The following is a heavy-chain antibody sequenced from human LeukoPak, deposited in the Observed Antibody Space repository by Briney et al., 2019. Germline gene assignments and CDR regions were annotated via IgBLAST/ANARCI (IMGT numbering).Heavy chain of an antibody. CDR3: ARGSVYSGSYYSPLDY. D-gene: IGHD1-26*01. V-gene: IGHV4-4*02. J-gene: IGHJ4*02. CDR1: GGSISSSNW. Sequence: SGTLSLTCAVSGGSISSSNWWSWVRQPPGKGLEWIGEIYHSGSTNYNPSLKSRVTISVDKSKNQFSLKLSSVTAADTAVYYCARGSVYSGSYYSPLDYWGQGTLVTVSS. CDR2: IYHSGST.